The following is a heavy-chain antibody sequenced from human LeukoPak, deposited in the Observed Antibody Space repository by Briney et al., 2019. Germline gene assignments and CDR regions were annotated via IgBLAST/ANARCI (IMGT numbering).Heavy chain of an antibody. CDR1: GFTLSNHW. CDR2: VNRDGSET. J-gene: IGHJ6*02. V-gene: IGHV3-7*03. CDR3: ARNNGMDV. Sequence: GGSLRLSCAASGFTLSNHWMTWVRQVPGRGPEWAANVNRDGSETYYLDSVKGRFTISKDNAKNSLYLQMNSLRAEDTALYHCARNNGMDVWGQGTTVIVSS.